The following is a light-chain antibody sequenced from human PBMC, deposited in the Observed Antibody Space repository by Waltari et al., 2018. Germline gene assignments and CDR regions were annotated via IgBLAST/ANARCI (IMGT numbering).Light chain of an antibody. Sequence: EIVLTQSPGTLSLSPGERHTLSCRASQSVTSILFSWYQHKPAQAPRLLIYGTSNRATGMPDGFGGSGFWTDFTLTISRLEPEDFAVYYCQRYDGWVLTFGGGTKVEI. J-gene: IGKJ4*01. V-gene: IGKV3-20*01. CDR3: QRYDGWVLT. CDR1: QSVTSIL. CDR2: GTS.